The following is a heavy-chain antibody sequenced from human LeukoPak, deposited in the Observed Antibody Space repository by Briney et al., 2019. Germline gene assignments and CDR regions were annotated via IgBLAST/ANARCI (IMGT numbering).Heavy chain of an antibody. J-gene: IGHJ4*02. Sequence: SETLSLTCTVSGGSIASYYWNWIRQPPGKGLEWVGYISGSGNTNYNPSLKSRVTISIDASKNQFSLKLTSVTAADTAIYYCARSKGSGNYFDYWGQGTLVTVSS. V-gene: IGHV4-59*01. D-gene: IGHD3-10*01. CDR2: ISGSGNT. CDR3: ARSKGSGNYFDY. CDR1: GGSIASYY.